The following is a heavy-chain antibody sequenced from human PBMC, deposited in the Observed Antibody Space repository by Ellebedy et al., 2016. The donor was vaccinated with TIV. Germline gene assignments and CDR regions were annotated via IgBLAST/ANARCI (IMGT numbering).Heavy chain of an antibody. Sequence: PGGSLRLSCAASTYTFSNYVMSWVRQAPGKGLEWVSGISGSGASTYYADSVKGRFTISRDNSKNMLYLQLNSLRAEDTAVYYCATDRPLDVWGQGTTVSVSS. V-gene: IGHV3-23*01. CDR1: TYTFSNYV. CDR3: ATDRPLDV. CDR2: ISGSGAST. J-gene: IGHJ6*02.